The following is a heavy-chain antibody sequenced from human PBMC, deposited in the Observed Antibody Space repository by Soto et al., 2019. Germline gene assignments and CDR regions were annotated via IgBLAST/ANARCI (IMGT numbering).Heavy chain of an antibody. CDR1: AYTFTSYG. J-gene: IGHJ5*02. CDR3: AREGPNHRLS. D-gene: IGHD3-16*02. Sequence: QVQLVQSGAEVKKPGASVKVSCKASAYTFTSYGFNWVRQAPGQGLEWMGWITGRTGDTKYAQKFQGRVTMTTDTSTSKGYMELRSLTSYDTAGYYCAREGPNHRLSLGQGTLVTVSS. CDR2: ITGRTGDT. V-gene: IGHV1-18*01.